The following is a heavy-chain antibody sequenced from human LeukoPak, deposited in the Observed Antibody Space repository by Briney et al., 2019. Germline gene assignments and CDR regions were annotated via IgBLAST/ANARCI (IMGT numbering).Heavy chain of an antibody. CDR2: IIPIFGTA. CDR1: GGTFSSYA. CDR3: ARDVAHDSSGHHDAFDI. V-gene: IGHV1-69*05. J-gene: IGHJ3*02. Sequence: GASVKVSCKASGGTFSSYAISWVRQAPGQGLEWMGGIIPIFGTANYAQKFQGRVTITTDESTSTAYMELSSLRSEDTAVYYCARDVAHDSSGHHDAFDIWGQGTMVTVSS. D-gene: IGHD3-22*01.